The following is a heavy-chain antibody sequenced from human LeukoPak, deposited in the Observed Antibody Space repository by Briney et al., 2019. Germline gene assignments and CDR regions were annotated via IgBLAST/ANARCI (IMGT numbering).Heavy chain of an antibody. V-gene: IGHV3-23*01. D-gene: IGHD5-18*01. Sequence: GGSLRLSCAASGFTFNTYGMAWVRQAPGKGLEWVSVISGSGDSTYYADSVKGRFTTSRDNSMHTVSLQMNSLRVEDTATYYRASEDSRFDYWGQGTLVTVAS. CDR2: ISGSGDST. J-gene: IGHJ4*02. CDR3: ASEDSRFDY. CDR1: GFTFNTYG.